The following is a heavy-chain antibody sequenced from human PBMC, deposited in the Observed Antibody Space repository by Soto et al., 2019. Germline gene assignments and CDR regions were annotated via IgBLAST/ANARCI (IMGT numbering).Heavy chain of an antibody. J-gene: IGHJ2*01. Sequence: GGSLRLSCAASGFTFSSYWMTWVRQAPGKGLEWVANIKQDGSKKYYVDSVKGRFTISRDDAKNSLYLQMNSLRAEDTAVYYCAKRVWYFDLWGRGTLVTVSS. CDR1: GFTFSSYW. CDR2: IKQDGSKK. CDR3: AKRVWYFDL. V-gene: IGHV3-7*01.